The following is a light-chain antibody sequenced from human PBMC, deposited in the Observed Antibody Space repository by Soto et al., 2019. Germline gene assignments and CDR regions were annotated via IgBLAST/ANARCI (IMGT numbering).Light chain of an antibody. CDR2: QVS. J-gene: IGKJ3*01. V-gene: IGKV2-30*01. CDR3: MQPIHRPFT. Sequence: DVVLTQSPVSLPVTLGQPASISCRSSQSLLYSDGKTYLNWFHQRPGQSPRRLIYQVSIRDSGVPVRFSGSGSGTDFTLHISRVEAEDMGVYYCMQPIHRPFTLGPGTKVDIK. CDR1: QSLLYSDGKTY.